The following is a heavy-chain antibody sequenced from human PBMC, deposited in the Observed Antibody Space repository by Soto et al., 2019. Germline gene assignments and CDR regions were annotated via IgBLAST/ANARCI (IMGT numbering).Heavy chain of an antibody. V-gene: IGHV3-23*01. J-gene: IGHJ4*02. Sequence: EVQLLESGGGLLQPGGSLRLSCSASGFTFNNYAMAWVRQAPGEGLEWVSGISGSGATPYYANSVKGRFTISRDNSNHTLFLQMNSLSAEDTAVYFCAKAGFCTGVSCYFYYFDSWGQGTLVTVSS. D-gene: IGHD2-15*01. CDR2: ISGSGATP. CDR3: AKAGFCTGVSCYFYYFDS. CDR1: GFTFNNYA.